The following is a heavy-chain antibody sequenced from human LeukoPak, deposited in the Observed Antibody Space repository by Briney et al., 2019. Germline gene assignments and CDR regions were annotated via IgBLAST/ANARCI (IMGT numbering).Heavy chain of an antibody. Sequence: ASVTVSCNASGYTLTGYYMHWVRQAPGQGLEWMGVINLSAGTTNYAQKFQGRVTMTRDMSTSTVYMELSSLTSEDTAVYYCAREMGVGSTMGYFYYWGQGTLVTVSS. CDR1: GYTLTGYY. CDR2: INLSAGTT. CDR3: AREMGVGSTMGYFYY. D-gene: IGHD1-26*01. V-gene: IGHV1-46*01. J-gene: IGHJ4*02.